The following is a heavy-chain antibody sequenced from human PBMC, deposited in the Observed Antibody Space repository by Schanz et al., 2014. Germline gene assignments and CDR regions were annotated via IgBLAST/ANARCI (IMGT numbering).Heavy chain of an antibody. D-gene: IGHD2-2*01. J-gene: IGHJ4*02. V-gene: IGHV1-69*04. Sequence: QVRLVQSGAEVKKPGSSVKVSCKSSGATFNSYAFGWVRQAPGQGLEWMGRIIPNLGSANYAQKFQGRVTITADKSTSTVYMELSSLRSEDTAIYYCARGYCSSISCYLDFFDYWGQGTLVIVSS. CDR1: GATFNSYA. CDR2: IIPNLGSA. CDR3: ARGYCSSISCYLDFFDY.